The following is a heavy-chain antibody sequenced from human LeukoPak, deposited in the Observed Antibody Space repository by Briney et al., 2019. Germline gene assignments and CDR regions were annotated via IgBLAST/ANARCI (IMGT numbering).Heavy chain of an antibody. CDR3: AREIPVGATNY. CDR2: IKKDGSEK. V-gene: IGHV3-7*01. CDR1: GFTFSSYW. J-gene: IGHJ4*02. Sequence: GGSLRLSCAASGFTFSSYWMSWVRQAPGKGLEWVANIKKDGSEKYYVDSVKGRFTISRDNAKTSLYLQMNSLRAEDTAVYYCAREIPVGATNYWGQGTLVTVSS. D-gene: IGHD1-26*01.